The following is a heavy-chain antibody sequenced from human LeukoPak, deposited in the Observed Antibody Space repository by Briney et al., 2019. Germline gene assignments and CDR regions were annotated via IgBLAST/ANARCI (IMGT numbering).Heavy chain of an antibody. D-gene: IGHD1-1*01. J-gene: IGHJ5*02. CDR1: GGSISSYY. CDR2: IYYSGST. CDR3: ARGWGSLDWFDP. V-gene: IGHV4-59*01. Sequence: SETLSLTCAVSGGSISSYYWSWIRQPPGKGLEWIGYIYYSGSTNYNPSLKSRVTISVDTSKKQFSLKLSSVTAADTAVYYCARGWGSLDWFDPWGQGTLVTVSS.